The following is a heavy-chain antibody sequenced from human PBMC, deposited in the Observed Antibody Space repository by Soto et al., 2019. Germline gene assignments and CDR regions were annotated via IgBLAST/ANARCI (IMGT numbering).Heavy chain of an antibody. V-gene: IGHV3-23*01. D-gene: IGHD6-13*01. CDR3: AKDEGRYSSSWYDY. J-gene: IGHJ4*02. CDR2: ISGSGGST. CDR1: GFTFSSYD. Sequence: EVQLLESGGGLVQPGGSLRLSCAASGFTFSSYDMSWVRQAPGKGLEWVSAISGSGGSTYYADSVKGRFTSSRDNSKNTLYLQMNSLRAEDTAVYYCAKDEGRYSSSWYDYWGQGTLVTVSS.